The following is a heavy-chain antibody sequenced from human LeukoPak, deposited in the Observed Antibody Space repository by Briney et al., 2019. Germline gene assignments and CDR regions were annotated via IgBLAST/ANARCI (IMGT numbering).Heavy chain of an antibody. CDR2: VSNSGAGT. CDR3: AKVPGFIMITFGGVMDYFDY. D-gene: IGHD3-16*01. CDR1: GFTFRNYA. J-gene: IGHJ4*02. V-gene: IGHV3-23*01. Sequence: GGSLGLSCVASGFTFRNYAMSWVRQAPGKGLEWVSAVSNSGAGTYYADSVKGRFTISRDNSKNTLYLQMNSLRAEDTAVYYCAKVPGFIMITFGGVMDYFDYWGQGTLVTVSS.